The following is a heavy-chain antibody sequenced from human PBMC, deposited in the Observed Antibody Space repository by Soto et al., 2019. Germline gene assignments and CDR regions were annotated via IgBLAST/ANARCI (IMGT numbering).Heavy chain of an antibody. CDR1: GFTFSNYW. Sequence: PGGSLRLSCAASGFTFSNYWMHWFRQAPGKGLVWVSRIDSDGSRITYADFVKGRFTISRDNAKNTVYLHMNSLTAEDTAVYHCVRTCLVVAVATMEDCWAQGTLVTVTS. CDR3: VRTCLVVAVATMEDC. V-gene: IGHV3-74*01. J-gene: IGHJ4*02. D-gene: IGHD2-15*01. CDR2: IDSDGSRI.